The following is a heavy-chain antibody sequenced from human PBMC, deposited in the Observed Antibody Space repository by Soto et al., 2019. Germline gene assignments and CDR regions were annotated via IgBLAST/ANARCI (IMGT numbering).Heavy chain of an antibody. V-gene: IGHV1-18*01. J-gene: IGHJ3*02. CDR1: GYTFTSYG. CDR2: ISAYNGNT. CDR3: ARHDCSGGSCYSKVSAFDI. D-gene: IGHD2-15*01. Sequence: QVQLVQSGAEVKKPGASVQVSCKASGYTFTSYGISWVRQAPGQGLEWMGWISAYNGNTNYAQKLQGRVTMTTDTSTSTAYMELRSLRSDDTAVYYCARHDCSGGSCYSKVSAFDIWGQGTMVTVSS.